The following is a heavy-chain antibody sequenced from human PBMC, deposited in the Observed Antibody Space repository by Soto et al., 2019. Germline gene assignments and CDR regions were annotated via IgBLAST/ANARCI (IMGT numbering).Heavy chain of an antibody. CDR2: IYYSGTT. J-gene: IGHJ5*02. CDR3: VRHWSSSGNNWFDP. Sequence: SETLSLTCTVSGGSIGSTTYYWAWIRQSPGKGLEWIGSIYYSGTTYHHPSLKSRVTMSVDTPKNQVSLKLSSMTAADTAVYYCVRHWSSSGNNWFDPWGQGTQVTVS. D-gene: IGHD1-1*01. CDR1: GGSIGSTTYY. V-gene: IGHV4-39*01.